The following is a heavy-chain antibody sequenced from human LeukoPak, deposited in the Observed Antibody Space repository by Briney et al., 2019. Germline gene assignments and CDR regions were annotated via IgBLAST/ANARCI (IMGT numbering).Heavy chain of an antibody. V-gene: IGHV3-66*01. J-gene: IGHJ5*02. CDR1: GFTVSSNY. Sequence: SGGSLRLSCAASGFTVSSNYMSWVRQAPGKGLEWVSVIYSGGSTYYADSVKGRFTISRDNSKSTLYLQMNSLRAEDTAVYYCAREGYCSSTSCYLGWFDPWGQGTLVTVSS. D-gene: IGHD2-2*01. CDR3: AREGYCSSTSCYLGWFDP. CDR2: IYSGGST.